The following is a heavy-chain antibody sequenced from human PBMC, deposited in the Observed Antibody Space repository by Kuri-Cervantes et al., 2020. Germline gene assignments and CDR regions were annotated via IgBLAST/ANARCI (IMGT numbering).Heavy chain of an antibody. CDR2: ISSSSSTI. J-gene: IGHJ4*02. D-gene: IGHD3-10*01. CDR3: AREPGSGSYY. CDR1: GFTFSSYS. Sequence: GESLKISCAASGFTFSSYSMNWVRQAPGKGLEWVSYISSSSSTIYYADSVKGRFTISRDNAKNSLYLQMNSLRAEDTAVYYCAREPGSGSYYWGQGTLVTVSS. V-gene: IGHV3-48*01.